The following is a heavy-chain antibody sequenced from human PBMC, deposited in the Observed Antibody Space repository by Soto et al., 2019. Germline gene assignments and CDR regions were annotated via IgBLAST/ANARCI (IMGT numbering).Heavy chain of an antibody. CDR2: IYYSGST. Sequence: SETLSLTCTVSGGSISSYYWSWIRQPPGKGLEWIGYIYYSGSTNYNPSLKSRVTISVDTSKNQFSLKLSSVTAADTAVYYCAREGYCSGGSCYDWFDPWGQGALVIVTS. CDR3: AREGYCSGGSCYDWFDP. J-gene: IGHJ5*02. D-gene: IGHD2-15*01. CDR1: GGSISSYY. V-gene: IGHV4-59*01.